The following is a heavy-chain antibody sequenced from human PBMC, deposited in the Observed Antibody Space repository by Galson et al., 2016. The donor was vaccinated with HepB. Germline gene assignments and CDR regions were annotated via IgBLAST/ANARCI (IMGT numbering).Heavy chain of an antibody. CDR3: ASLQRGSSAVSFYYYGLDV. J-gene: IGHJ6*04. D-gene: IGHD6-6*01. Sequence: SVKVSCKASGGAYNSYTIDWVRQAPGQGLEWMGRIIPILGTPDYAEKFQGRATITVDKSTTTIYMELSSLRFEDTALYYCASLQRGSSAVSFYYYGLDVWGNGTTVTVSS. CDR1: GGAYNSYT. V-gene: IGHV1-69*08. CDR2: IIPILGTP.